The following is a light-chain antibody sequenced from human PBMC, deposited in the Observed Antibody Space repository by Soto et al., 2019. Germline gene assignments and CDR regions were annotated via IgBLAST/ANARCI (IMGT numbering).Light chain of an antibody. J-gene: IGLJ3*02. CDR1: SSDVGAYDF. CDR3: SSYVVSYNWV. V-gene: IGLV2-8*01. Sequence: QSALTQPPSASGSPGQSVTISCTGTSSDVGAYDFVSWFQQHPGKAPKLIIYQVTKRPSGVPYRFSGSKSGNTASLTVSGLQAEDEDDYYCSSYVVSYNWVFGGGTKLTVL. CDR2: QVT.